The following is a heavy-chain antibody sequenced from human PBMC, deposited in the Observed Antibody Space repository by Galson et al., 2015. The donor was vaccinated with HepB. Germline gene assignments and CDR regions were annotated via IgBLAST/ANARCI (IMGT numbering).Heavy chain of an antibody. V-gene: IGHV1-2*02. Sequence: SVKVSCKASGYTFSGYYMHWVRQAPGQGLEWMGWINPNSGGTNYAQKFQGRVTMTRDTSISTAYMEVSRLRSDDTAVYYCARAGPTYYFDSSAYYDWDRGTLVIVSS. CDR1: GYTFSGYY. CDR2: INPNSGGT. CDR3: ARAGPTYYFDSSAYYD. D-gene: IGHD3-22*01. J-gene: IGHJ4*02.